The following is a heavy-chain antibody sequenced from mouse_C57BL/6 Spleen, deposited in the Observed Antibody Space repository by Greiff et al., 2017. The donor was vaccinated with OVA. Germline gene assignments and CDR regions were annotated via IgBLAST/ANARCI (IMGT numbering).Heavy chain of an antibody. J-gene: IGHJ3*01. CDR1: GFSLTSYG. CDR2: LWGVGST. Sequence: VQLVESGPGLVAPSQSLSITCTVSGFSLTSYGVDWVRQTPGKGLEWLGVLWGVGSTNYHSAIKSRLSISKDNSKSQVFLKMNCLQTDDTAMYYVASSIYYGGYAYWGQGTLVTVSA. D-gene: IGHD2-1*01. CDR3: ASSIYYGGYAY. V-gene: IGHV2-6*01.